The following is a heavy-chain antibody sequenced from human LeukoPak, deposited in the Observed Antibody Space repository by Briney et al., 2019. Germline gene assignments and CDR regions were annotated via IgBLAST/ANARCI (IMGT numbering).Heavy chain of an antibody. D-gene: IGHD3-22*01. CDR3: AKDVYYYDSSGYFGY. CDR1: GFTVSSNY. J-gene: IGHJ4*02. V-gene: IGHV3-53*01. Sequence: PGGSLRLSCAASGFTVSSNYMSWVRQAPGKGLEWVSVIYSGGSTYYADSVKGRFTISRDNSKNTLYLQMNSLRAEDTAVYYCAKDVYYYDSSGYFGYWGQGTLVTVSS. CDR2: IYSGGST.